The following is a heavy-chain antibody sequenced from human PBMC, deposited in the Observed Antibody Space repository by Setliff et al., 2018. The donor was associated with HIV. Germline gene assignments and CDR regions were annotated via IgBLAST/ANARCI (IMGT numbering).Heavy chain of an antibody. CDR1: GFTFGDYA. CDR2: IRSKAYGGTT. D-gene: IGHD2-21*01. V-gene: IGHV3-49*04. CDR3: TTDTCGGDCASPDY. J-gene: IGHJ4*02. Sequence: QPGGSLRLSCTASGFTFGDYAMSWVRQAPGKGLEWVGFIRSKAYGGTTEYAASVKGRFTISRDDSKSIAYLQMNSLKTEDTAVYYCTTDTCGGDCASPDYWGQGTLVTVSS.